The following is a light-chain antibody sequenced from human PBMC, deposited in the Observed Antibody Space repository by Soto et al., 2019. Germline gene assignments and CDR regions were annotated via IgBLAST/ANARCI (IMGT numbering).Light chain of an antibody. CDR3: QQYNTYSWT. Sequence: DIQMTQSPSSQSASVGDRVTITCQASQNINNYLNWYQQKPGRAPKLLIYDASNLEAGVPSRFRGSGSGTDFTFTISSLQPDDSATYYCQQYNTYSWTFGQGTKVDIK. CDR2: DAS. V-gene: IGKV1-33*01. CDR1: QNINNY. J-gene: IGKJ1*01.